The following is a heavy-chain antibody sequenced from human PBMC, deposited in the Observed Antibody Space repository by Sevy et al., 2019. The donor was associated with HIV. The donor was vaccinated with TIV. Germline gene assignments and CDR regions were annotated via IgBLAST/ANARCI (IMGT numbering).Heavy chain of an antibody. CDR1: GFTFSSYA. D-gene: IGHD1-1*01. CDR3: AKDRYTGTGNGAKWFDP. CDR2: ISGSGGST. Sequence: GGSLRLSCAASGFTFSSYAMSWVRQTPGKGLEWVSAISGSGGSTYYADSVKGRFTISRDNSKNTLYLQMNSLRAEDTAVYYCAKDRYTGTGNGAKWFDPWGQGTLVTVSS. V-gene: IGHV3-23*01. J-gene: IGHJ5*02.